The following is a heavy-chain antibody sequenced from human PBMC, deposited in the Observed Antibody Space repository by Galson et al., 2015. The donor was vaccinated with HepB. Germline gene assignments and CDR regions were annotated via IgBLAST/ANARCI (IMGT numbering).Heavy chain of an antibody. Sequence: SLRLSCAASGFTFSSYAMSWVRQAPGKGLEWVSAISGSGGSTYYADSVKGRFTISRDNSKNTLYLQMNSLRAEDTAVYYCAKDDRVGATSRGFGEGFDIWGQGTMVTVSS. CDR1: GFTFSSYA. J-gene: IGHJ3*02. CDR3: AKDDRVGATSRGFGEGFDI. D-gene: IGHD1-26*01. CDR2: ISGSGGST. V-gene: IGHV3-23*01.